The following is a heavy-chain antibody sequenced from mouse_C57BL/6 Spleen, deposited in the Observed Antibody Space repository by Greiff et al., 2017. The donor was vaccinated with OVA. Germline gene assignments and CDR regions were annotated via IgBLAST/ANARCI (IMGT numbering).Heavy chain of an antibody. V-gene: IGHV1-26*01. CDR2: INPNNGGT. Sequence: EVQLQQSGPELVKPGASVKISCKASGYTFTDYYMNWVKQSHGKSLEWIGDINPNNGGTSYNQKFKGKATLTVDKSSSTAYMELRSLTSEDSAVYYCARVPYYGSSLDYWGQGTTLTVSS. CDR1: GYTFTDYY. D-gene: IGHD1-1*01. J-gene: IGHJ2*01. CDR3: ARVPYYGSSLDY.